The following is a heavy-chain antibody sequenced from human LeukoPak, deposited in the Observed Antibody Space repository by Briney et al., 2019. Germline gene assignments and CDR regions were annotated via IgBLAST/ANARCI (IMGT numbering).Heavy chain of an antibody. CDR3: ARGVYIAAAQYAY. Sequence: SETLSLTCTVSGGSISSYYWSWIRQTPGKGLEWIGYIYYSGTTNYNPSLKSRVTISVDTSKNQFSLKLSSVTAADTAVYYCARGVYIAAAQYAYWGQGTLVTVSS. CDR2: IYYSGTT. D-gene: IGHD6-13*01. CDR1: GGSISSYY. J-gene: IGHJ4*02. V-gene: IGHV4-59*01.